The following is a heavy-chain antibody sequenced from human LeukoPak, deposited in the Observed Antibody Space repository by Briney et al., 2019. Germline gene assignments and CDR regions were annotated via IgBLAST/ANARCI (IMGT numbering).Heavy chain of an antibody. D-gene: IGHD5-24*01. CDR1: GGSISSYY. J-gene: IGHJ4*02. CDR3: ARLHPDRDGYMRRSFDS. CDR2: IYYIGTT. Sequence: SETLSLTCTVSGGSISSYYWSWIRQPPGKGLEWIAYIYYIGTTNSNPSLKSRVTISLDTSKNQFSLQLSSVTAADTAVYYCARLHPDRDGYMRRSFDSWGQGTLVTVSS. V-gene: IGHV4-59*08.